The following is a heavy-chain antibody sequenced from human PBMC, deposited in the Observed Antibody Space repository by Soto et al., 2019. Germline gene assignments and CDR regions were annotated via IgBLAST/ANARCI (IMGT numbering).Heavy chain of an antibody. CDR1: GFTFSSYG. CDR2: ICCDGSNQ. J-gene: IGHJ6*02. V-gene: IGHV3-33*01. Sequence: QVQLVESGGGVVQPGRSLRLSCATSGFTFSSYGMHWVRRAPGKGLEWVAVICCDGSNQYYADSVKGRFTISRDNSKNTFYLQINSLRAEDTAVYYCAREQYGSHYDMDVWGQGTTVTVSS. CDR3: AREQYGSHYDMDV. D-gene: IGHD6-6*01.